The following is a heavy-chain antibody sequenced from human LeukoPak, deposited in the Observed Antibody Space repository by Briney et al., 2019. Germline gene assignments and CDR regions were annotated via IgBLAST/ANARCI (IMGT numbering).Heavy chain of an antibody. CDR3: AKDRRLNPTYYDFWY. V-gene: IGHV3-23*01. J-gene: IGHJ4*02. D-gene: IGHD3-3*01. Sequence: ETLSLTCTVSGVSISSYYWSWVRQAPGKGLEWVSAISGSGGSTYYADSVKGRFTISRDNSKNTLYLQMNSLRAEDTAVYYCAKDRRLNPTYYDFWYWGQGTLVTVSS. CDR2: ISGSGGST. CDR1: GVSISSYY.